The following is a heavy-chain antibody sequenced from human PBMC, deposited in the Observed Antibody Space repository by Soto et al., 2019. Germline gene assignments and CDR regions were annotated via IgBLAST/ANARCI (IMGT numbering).Heavy chain of an antibody. CDR2: IYYGGST. D-gene: IGHD6-6*01. V-gene: IGHV4-59*01. Sequence: PAETLSLTCTVSGDSISSYYWSWIRQPPGKGLEWIGYIYYGGSTNYNPSLKSRVTISVDTSKNQFSLKLSSVTAAEAAVYYCAIGRGQLVGGGDYSTEVWGQGNTVTVSS. CDR1: GDSISSYY. CDR3: AIGRGQLVGGGDYSTEV. J-gene: IGHJ6*02.